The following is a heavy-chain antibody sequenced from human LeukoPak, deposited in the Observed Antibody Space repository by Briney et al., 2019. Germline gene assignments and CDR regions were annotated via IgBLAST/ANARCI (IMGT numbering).Heavy chain of an antibody. Sequence: PGGSLRLSCAASGFTFSDYQMSWIRQAPGKGLEWVSYISSSSSYTNYADSVKGRFTISRDNAKNSLYLQMNSLRAEDTAVYYCAKAYYDTSGRMGGSDYWGQGTLVAVSS. V-gene: IGHV3-11*03. D-gene: IGHD3-22*01. CDR3: AKAYYDTSGRMGGSDY. J-gene: IGHJ4*02. CDR2: ISSSSSYT. CDR1: GFTFSDYQ.